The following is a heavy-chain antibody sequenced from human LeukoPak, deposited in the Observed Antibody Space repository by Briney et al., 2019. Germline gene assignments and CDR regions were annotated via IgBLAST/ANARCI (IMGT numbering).Heavy chain of an antibody. CDR3: AKTVGGKRTTTWEHIDY. J-gene: IGHJ4*02. Sequence: GGSLRLSCAASGFTFSTYAMSWVRQAPGKGLEWVSGVSGSGASTDYADSVKGRFTISRDNSKNTLYLQMNSLRAEDTAVYYCAKTVGGKRTTTWEHIDYWGQGTLVTVSS. D-gene: IGHD1-26*01. CDR1: GFTFSTYA. CDR2: VSGSGAST. V-gene: IGHV3-23*01.